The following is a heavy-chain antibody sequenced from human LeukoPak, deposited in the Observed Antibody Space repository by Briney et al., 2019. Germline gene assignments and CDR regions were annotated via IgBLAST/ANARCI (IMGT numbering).Heavy chain of an antibody. D-gene: IGHD6-19*01. CDR2: ISYSWNT. J-gene: IGHJ4*02. CDR1: GGSISSYS. CDR3: ARHSGYSSGPDFDY. Sequence: PSETLSLTCNVSGGSISSYSWSWIRQPPGKGLEWIGYISYSWNTNYNPSLMRRVTISVDTSKRQFSLNLTSVTAAETAVYFCARHSGYSSGPDFDYWGQGTLVTVSS. V-gene: IGHV4-59*08.